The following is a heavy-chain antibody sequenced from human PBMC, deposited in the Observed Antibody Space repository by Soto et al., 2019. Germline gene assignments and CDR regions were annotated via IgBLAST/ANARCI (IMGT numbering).Heavy chain of an antibody. CDR1: GYTFTSYV. CDR2: INAANGDT. D-gene: IGHD6-13*01. Sequence: ASVKVSCKASGYTFTSYVIHWVRQAPGQRLEWMGWINAANGDTKYSPKFQGRVTITRDTSASTAYMELSSLRSEDTAVYYCVRRHVSATGIDWFDPWGQGTLVTAPQ. J-gene: IGHJ5*02. CDR3: VRRHVSATGIDWFDP. V-gene: IGHV1-3*01.